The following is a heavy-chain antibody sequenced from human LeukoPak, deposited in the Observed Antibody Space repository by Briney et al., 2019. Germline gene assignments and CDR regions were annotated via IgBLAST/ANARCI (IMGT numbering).Heavy chain of an antibody. CDR3: ARDSGCSYGIDY. V-gene: IGHV3-9*01. CDR1: GFTFDDYA. Sequence: GRSLRLPCAASGFTFDDYAMHWVRQAPGKGLEWVSGISWNSDSIGYADSVKGRFTISRDNAKNSLYLQMNSLRAEDTAVYYCARDSGCSYGIDYWGQGTLVTVSS. CDR2: ISWNSDSI. D-gene: IGHD5-18*01. J-gene: IGHJ4*02.